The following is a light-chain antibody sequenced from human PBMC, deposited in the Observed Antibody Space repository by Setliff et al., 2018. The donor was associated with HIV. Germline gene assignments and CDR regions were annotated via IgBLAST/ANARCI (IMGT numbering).Light chain of an antibody. CDR1: SSNIGSNS. Sequence: QSVLTQPPSASGTPGQRVTISCSGSSSNIGSNSVNWYQQLPGTAPKLLIYRNNQRPSGDPDRFSGSKSGTSASLAISGLQAEDEADYYCAAWDDSLNGRVFGTGTKVTVL. CDR2: RNN. CDR3: AAWDDSLNGRV. J-gene: IGLJ1*01. V-gene: IGLV1-44*01.